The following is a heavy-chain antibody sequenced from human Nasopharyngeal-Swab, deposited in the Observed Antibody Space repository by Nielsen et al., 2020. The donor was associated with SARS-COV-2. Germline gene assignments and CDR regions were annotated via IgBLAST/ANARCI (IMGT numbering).Heavy chain of an antibody. Sequence: GGSLRLSCAASGFTFEDYTMHWVRQPPGKGLEWVSLINWHGDITYYADSMEGRFTVSRDNSKNSLYLQLNDLQTGDTALYYCAKDSRRGVVVAAEFYFDSWGQGTLVTVSS. D-gene: IGHD2-15*01. CDR3: AKDSRRGVVVAAEFYFDS. J-gene: IGHJ4*02. CDR1: GFTFEDYT. V-gene: IGHV3-43*01. CDR2: INWHGDIT.